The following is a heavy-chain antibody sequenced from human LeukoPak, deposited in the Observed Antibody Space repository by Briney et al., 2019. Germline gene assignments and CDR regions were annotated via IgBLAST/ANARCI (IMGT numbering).Heavy chain of an antibody. CDR1: GGSIRSHY. CDR3: ARLGYSYGYVSWFDP. CDR2: IYYSGST. D-gene: IGHD5-18*01. V-gene: IGHV4-59*08. Sequence: NPSETLSLTCSVSGGSIRSHYWSWIRQPPGKGLEWIGYIYYSGSTNYNPSLKSRVTISVDTSKNQFSLKLSSVTAADTAVYYCARLGYSYGYVSWFDPWGQGTLVTVSS. J-gene: IGHJ5*02.